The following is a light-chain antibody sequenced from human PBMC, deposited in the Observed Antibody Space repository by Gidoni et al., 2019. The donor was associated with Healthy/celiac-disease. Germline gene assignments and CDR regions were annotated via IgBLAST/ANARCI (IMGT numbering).Light chain of an antibody. V-gene: IGLV1-47*01. J-gene: IGLJ2*01. CDR2: RNK. CDR3: AAWDDSLSGRV. CDR1: SSNIGSNY. Sequence: QSVLTQPPPASGPPGQRVPISCSGSSSNIGSNYVYWYQQLPGTAPKLLSYRNKQRPSGVPDRFPGSKSGTSASLAISGLRSEDEADYYCAAWDDSLSGRVFGGGTKLTVL.